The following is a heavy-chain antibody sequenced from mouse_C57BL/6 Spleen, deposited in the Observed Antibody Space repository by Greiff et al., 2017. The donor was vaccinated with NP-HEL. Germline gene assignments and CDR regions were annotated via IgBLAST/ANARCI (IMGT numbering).Heavy chain of an antibody. CDR3: TRDAAYYDYDRAMDY. CDR1: GFTFSSYA. Sequence: EVQLVESGEGLVKPGGSLKLSCAASGFTFSSYAMSWVRQTPEKRLEWVAYISSGGDYIYYADTVKGRFTISRDNARNTLYLQMSSLKSEDTAMYYCTRDAAYYDYDRAMDYWGQGTSVTVSS. V-gene: IGHV5-9-1*02. J-gene: IGHJ4*01. CDR2: ISSGGDYI. D-gene: IGHD2-4*01.